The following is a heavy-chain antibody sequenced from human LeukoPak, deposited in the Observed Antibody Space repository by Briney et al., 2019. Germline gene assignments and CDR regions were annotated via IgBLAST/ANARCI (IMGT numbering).Heavy chain of an antibody. CDR2: IYHSGST. J-gene: IGHJ6*03. V-gene: IGHV4-38-2*02. CDR1: GYSISSGYY. CDR3: ARHKDYYYSYMDV. Sequence: SETLSLTCTVSGYSISSGYYWGWIRQPPGKGLEWIGSIYHSGSTYYNPSLTSRVTISVDTSKNQFSLKLSSVTAADTAVYYCARHKDYYYSYMDVWGKGTTVTISS.